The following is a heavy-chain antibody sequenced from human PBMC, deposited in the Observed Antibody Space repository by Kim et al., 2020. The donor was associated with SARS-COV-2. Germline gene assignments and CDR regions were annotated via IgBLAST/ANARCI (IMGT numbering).Heavy chain of an antibody. CDR3: ARDRYCSSTSCPFAYYYYYGMDV. D-gene: IGHD2-2*01. CDR2: IKQDGSEK. J-gene: IGHJ6*02. V-gene: IGHV3-7*03. Sequence: GGSLRLSCAASGFTFSSYWMSWVRQAPGKGLEWVANIKQDGSEKYYVDSVKGRFTISRDNAKNSLYLQMNSLRAEDTAVYYCARDRYCSSTSCPFAYYYYYGMDVWGQGTTVTVSS. CDR1: GFTFSSYW.